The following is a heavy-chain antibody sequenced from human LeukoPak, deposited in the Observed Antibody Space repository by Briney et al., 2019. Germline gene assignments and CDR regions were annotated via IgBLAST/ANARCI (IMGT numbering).Heavy chain of an antibody. CDR3: ARQEALGGVSFAPFGY. D-gene: IGHD3-16*01. J-gene: IGHJ4*02. CDR1: GGSISSSSYY. Sequence: PSETLSLTCTVSGGSISSSSYYWGWIRQPPGKGLEWIGSIYYSGSTYYNPSLKSRVTISVDTSKNQFSLQLSSVTAPDPAVHYCARQEALGGVSFAPFGYWGQGTLVTVSS. V-gene: IGHV4-39*07. CDR2: IYYSGST.